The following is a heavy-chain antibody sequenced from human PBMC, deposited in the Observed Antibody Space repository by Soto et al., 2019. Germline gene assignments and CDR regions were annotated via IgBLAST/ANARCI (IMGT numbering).Heavy chain of an antibody. CDR2: ISHDGINK. CDR3: ARDMYSSDYFVKWFEP. J-gene: IGHJ5*02. Sequence: QVRLVESGGGVVQPGRSLRLSCTASGFSFSSYAMYWFRQPPGKGLEWVAAISHDGINKHYADSVKGRVTVSRDNSNHSLDLQLNSLRGEYTAMYYCARDMYSSDYFVKWFEPWGQGTLVTVSS. V-gene: IGHV3-30-3*01. D-gene: IGHD6-19*01. CDR1: GFSFSSYA.